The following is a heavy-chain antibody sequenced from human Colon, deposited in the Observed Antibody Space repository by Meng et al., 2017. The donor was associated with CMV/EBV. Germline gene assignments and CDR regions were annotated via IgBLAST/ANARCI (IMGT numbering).Heavy chain of an antibody. CDR1: GVSISSDNW. V-gene: IGHV4-4*02. CDR3: AKIPLGYSLSPLVGLDP. CDR2: IYHSGTT. Sequence: QVPLHESSPGLVKPSGTLSLICSVSGVSISSDNWWTWVRQPPGKGLEWIGEIYHSGTTNYNPSLKSRVTISVDKSKNQVSLNLSSVTAADTAVYFCAKIPLGYSLSPLVGLDPWGQGTLVTVSS. D-gene: IGHD5-18*01. J-gene: IGHJ5*02.